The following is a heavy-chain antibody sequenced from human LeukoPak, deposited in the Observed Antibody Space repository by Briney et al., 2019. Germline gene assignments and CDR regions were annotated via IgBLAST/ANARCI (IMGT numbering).Heavy chain of an antibody. Sequence: GGSLRLSCAASGFTFDTYTMNWVRQAPGKGLEWVSYISSGSSTIYYADSVKGRFSISRDNSKNTLYLQMNSLRAEDTAVYYCAKDRYSGSPHWFDSWGQGTQVTVSS. CDR3: AKDRYSGSPHWFDS. CDR2: ISSGSSTI. D-gene: IGHD5-12*01. V-gene: IGHV3-48*01. J-gene: IGHJ5*01. CDR1: GFTFDTYT.